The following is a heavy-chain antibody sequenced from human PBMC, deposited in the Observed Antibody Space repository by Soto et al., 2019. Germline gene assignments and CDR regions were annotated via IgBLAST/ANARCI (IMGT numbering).Heavy chain of an antibody. CDR3: ARDHSYYYDSSGRTRHDAFDI. CDR2: IIPIFGTA. Sequence: SVKVSCKASGGTFSSYAISWVRQAPGQGLEWMGGIIPIFGTANYAQKFQGRVTITADESTSTAYMELSSLRSEDTAVYYCARDHSYYYDSSGRTRHDAFDIWGQGTMVTVSS. CDR1: GGTFSSYA. D-gene: IGHD3-22*01. V-gene: IGHV1-69*13. J-gene: IGHJ3*02.